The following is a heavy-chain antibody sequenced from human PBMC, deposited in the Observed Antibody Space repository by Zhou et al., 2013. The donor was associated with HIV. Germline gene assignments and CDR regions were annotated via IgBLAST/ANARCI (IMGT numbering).Heavy chain of an antibody. J-gene: IGHJ2*01. CDR2: ITPYLGTT. V-gene: IGHV1-69*05. Sequence: QVQLVQSGAEVKKPGSSVKVSCKASGGTFSSYAISWVRQAPGQGLEWMGGITPYLGTTDYSPRFRGRLTVTTDESSTTAYMELAGLTSDDTAVYYCAREPTGEYWYFDLWGRGTLVTVSS. D-gene: IGHD7-27*01. CDR3: AREPTGEYWYFDL. CDR1: GGTFSSYA.